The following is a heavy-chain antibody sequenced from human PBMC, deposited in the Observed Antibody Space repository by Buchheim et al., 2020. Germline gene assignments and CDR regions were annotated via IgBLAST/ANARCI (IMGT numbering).Heavy chain of an antibody. CDR3: ARIYDYGDYAYGY. V-gene: IGHV4-34*01. D-gene: IGHD4-17*01. Sequence: QVQLQQWGAGLLKPSETLSLTCAVYGGSFSGYYWSWIRQPPGKGLEWIGEINHSGSTNYNPSLKSRVPISVDTSKNQFSLKLSSVTAADTAVYYCARIYDYGDYAYGYWGQGTL. J-gene: IGHJ4*02. CDR2: INHSGST. CDR1: GGSFSGYY.